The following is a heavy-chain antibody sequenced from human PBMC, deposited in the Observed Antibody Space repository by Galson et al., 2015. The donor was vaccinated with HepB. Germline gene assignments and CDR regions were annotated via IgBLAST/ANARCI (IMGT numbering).Heavy chain of an antibody. V-gene: IGHV4-31*03. CDR3: ARGQYGDYEDY. D-gene: IGHD4-17*01. CDR1: GGSISSGGYY. CDR2: IYYSGST. J-gene: IGHJ4*02. Sequence: TLSLTCTVSGGSISSGGYYWSWIRQHPGKGLEWIGYIYYSGSTYYNPSLKSRVTISVDTSKNQFSLKLSSVTAADTAVYYCARGQYGDYEDYWGQGTLVTVSS.